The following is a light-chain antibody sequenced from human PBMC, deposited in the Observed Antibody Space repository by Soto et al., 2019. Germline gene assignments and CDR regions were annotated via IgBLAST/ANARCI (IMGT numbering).Light chain of an antibody. Sequence: DVVLTQSPLSLPATLGQPASISCRSSQSLVYSNGNTYLSWFQWRPGQSPRRLIYTVSDRDSGVPDSVSGRGAGTDFTLRISRVEAEDVGVYFCMQGTHPPYTFGQGTKLEIK. CDR3: MQGTHPPYT. J-gene: IGKJ2*01. CDR1: QSLVYSNGNTY. CDR2: TVS. V-gene: IGKV2-30*01.